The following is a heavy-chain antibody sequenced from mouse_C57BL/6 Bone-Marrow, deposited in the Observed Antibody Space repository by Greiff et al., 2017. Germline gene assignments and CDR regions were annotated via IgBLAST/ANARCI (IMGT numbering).Heavy chain of an antibody. D-gene: IGHD1-1*01. CDR2: IYPGDGDT. V-gene: IGHV1-80*01. Sequence: VQLQQSGAELVKPGASVKISCKASGYAFSSYWMNWVKQRPGKGLEWIGQIYPGDGDTNYNGKFKGKATLTADKSSSTAYMQLSSLTSEDSAVYFCAFITTVVGRWYFGVWGTGTTVTVSS. J-gene: IGHJ1*03. CDR3: AFITTVVGRWYFGV. CDR1: GYAFSSYW.